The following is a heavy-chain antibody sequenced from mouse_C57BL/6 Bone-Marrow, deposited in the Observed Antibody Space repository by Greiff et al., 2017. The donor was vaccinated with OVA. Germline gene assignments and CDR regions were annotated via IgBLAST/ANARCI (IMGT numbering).Heavy chain of an antibody. CDR1: GYTFTDYS. CDR2: INPNNGGT. D-gene: IGHD2-4*01. V-gene: IGHV1-26*01. CDR3: ARVFYEYAEFAD. Sequence: VQLQQSGPELVKPGASVKISCKASGYTFTDYSMNWVKQSHGKSLEWIGDINPNNGGTSYNEKFKGKATLTVDKSSSTAYMELRSLTSEDSAVYYCARVFYEYAEFADWGQGTLVTVSA. J-gene: IGHJ3*01.